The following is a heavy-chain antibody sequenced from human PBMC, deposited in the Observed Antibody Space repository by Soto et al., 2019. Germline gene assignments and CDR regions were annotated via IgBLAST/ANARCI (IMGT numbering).Heavy chain of an antibody. CDR1: GFTFSSYA. D-gene: IGHD4-17*01. CDR3: AKILGSPQLSGDYGALTDWYFDL. V-gene: IGHV3-23*01. J-gene: IGHJ2*01. CDR2: ISGSGGST. Sequence: EVQLLESGGGLVQPGGSLRLSCAASGFTFSSYAMSWVRHAPGKGLEWVSAISGSGGSTYYADSVKGRFTISRDNSKNTLYLQMNSLRAEDTAVYYCAKILGSPQLSGDYGALTDWYFDLWGRGTLVTVSS.